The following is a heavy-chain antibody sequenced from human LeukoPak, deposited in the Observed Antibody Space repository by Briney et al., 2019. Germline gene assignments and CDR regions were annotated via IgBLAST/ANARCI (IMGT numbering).Heavy chain of an antibody. CDR3: ARPYSGSYLGDNWFDP. J-gene: IGHJ5*02. D-gene: IGHD1-26*01. CDR2: ISYDGSNK. V-gene: IGHV3-30-3*01. Sequence: GGSLRLSCAASGFTFSSYAMHWVRQAPGKGLEWVAVISYDGSNKYYADSVKGRFTISRDNSKNTLYLQMNSLRAEDTAVYYCARPYSGSYLGDNWFDPWGQGTLVTVSS. CDR1: GFTFSSYA.